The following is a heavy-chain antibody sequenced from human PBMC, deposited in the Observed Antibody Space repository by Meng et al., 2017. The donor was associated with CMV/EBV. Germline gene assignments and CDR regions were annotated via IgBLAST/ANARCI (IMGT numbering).Heavy chain of an antibody. V-gene: IGHV1-8*01. D-gene: IGHD3-16*01. CDR2: MNPNSGNT. J-gene: IGHJ3*02. Sequence: ASVKVSCKASGYTFTSYDINWVRQATGQGLEWMGWMNPNSGNTGYAQKFQGRVTMTRNTSISTAYMELSSLRSEDTAVYYCERVGVSLDAFDIWGQGTMVTVSS. CDR1: GYTFTSYD. CDR3: ERVGVSLDAFDI.